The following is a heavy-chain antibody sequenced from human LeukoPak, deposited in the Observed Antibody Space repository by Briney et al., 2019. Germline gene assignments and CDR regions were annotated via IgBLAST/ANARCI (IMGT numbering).Heavy chain of an antibody. V-gene: IGHV3-33*01. CDR1: GFTFSSYG. D-gene: IGHD3-22*01. CDR2: IWDDRSNT. CDR3: VRDLEAYYDSSGYALDY. Sequence: PGRSLRLSCAASGFTFSSYGMHWGPHAPGRGLRWVSAIWDDRSNTYYADSVKGRFNICRDNSKNTLYLQMNSLRAEDTAVYYCVRDLEAYYDSSGYALDYWGQGTLVTVSS. J-gene: IGHJ4*02.